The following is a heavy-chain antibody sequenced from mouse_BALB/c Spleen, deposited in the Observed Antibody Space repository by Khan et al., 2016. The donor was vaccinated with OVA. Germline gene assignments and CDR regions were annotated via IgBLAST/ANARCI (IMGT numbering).Heavy chain of an antibody. D-gene: IGHD1-2*01. CDR2: ISDLAYTF. Sequence: EVELVESGGGLVQPGGSRKLSCAASGFTFSDYGMAWVRQAPGKGPEWVAFISDLAYTFYYADTVTGRFPLSRENAKNTLYLEMSSLRSGDTAMYYWARGGGTAPFAYWGQGTLVTVSA. J-gene: IGHJ3*01. CDR1: GFTFSDYG. V-gene: IGHV5-15*02. CDR3: ARGGGTAPFAY.